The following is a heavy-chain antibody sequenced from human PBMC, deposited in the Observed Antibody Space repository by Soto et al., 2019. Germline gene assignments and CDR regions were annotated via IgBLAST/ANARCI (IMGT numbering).Heavy chain of an antibody. CDR3: ARVHRP. J-gene: IGHJ5*02. CDR2: IYHSGST. Sequence: SETLSLTCAVSGVSISSGGYSWSWIRQPPGKGPEWIGYIYHSGSTYYNPSLKSRVTISVDRSKNQFSLKLSSVTAADTAVYYCARVHRPWGQGTLVTVS. CDR1: GVSISSGGYS. V-gene: IGHV4-30-2*01.